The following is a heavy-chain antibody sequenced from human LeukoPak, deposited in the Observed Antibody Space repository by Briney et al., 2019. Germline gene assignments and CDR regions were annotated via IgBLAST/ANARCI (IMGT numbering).Heavy chain of an antibody. J-gene: IGHJ6*03. CDR3: ARGKTFYSSSHYMDV. Sequence: SETLSLTCTVSGGSISSSSDYWGWIRQPPGKGLEWIGSIYYSGSTYYNPSLKSRVTISVDTSKNQFSLKLSSVTAADTAVYYCARGKTFYSSSHYMDVWGKGTTVTVSS. V-gene: IGHV4-39*07. CDR1: GGSISSSSDY. D-gene: IGHD6-13*01. CDR2: IYYSGST.